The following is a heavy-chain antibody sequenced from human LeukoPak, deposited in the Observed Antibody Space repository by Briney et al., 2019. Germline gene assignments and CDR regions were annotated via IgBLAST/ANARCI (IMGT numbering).Heavy chain of an antibody. D-gene: IGHD4-23*01. V-gene: IGHV3-30-3*01. J-gene: IGHJ4*02. CDR2: ISYDGSNK. CDR1: GFTFSTYA. Sequence: GGSLRLSCAASGFTFSTYALHWVHQAPGKGLEWVAVISYDGSNKYYVDSVKGRFTISRDNSKNTLYLQMNSLRAEDTAVYYCARDETGGFFDYWGQGTLVTVSS. CDR3: ARDETGGFFDY.